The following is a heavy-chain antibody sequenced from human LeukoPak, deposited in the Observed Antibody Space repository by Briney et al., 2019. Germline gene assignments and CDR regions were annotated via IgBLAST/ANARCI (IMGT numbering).Heavy chain of an antibody. Sequence: SETLSLTCTVSGGSISSYYWTWIRQPPGKRLEWIGYIYYSGITNYNPSLKSRVTISVDTSKNQFSLELTSVTAADTAMYYCERSDIISLHSDYGGEGTRVSVSS. CDR3: ERSDIISLHSDY. CDR2: IYYSGIT. V-gene: IGHV4-59*01. J-gene: IGHJ4*02. CDR1: GGSISSYY.